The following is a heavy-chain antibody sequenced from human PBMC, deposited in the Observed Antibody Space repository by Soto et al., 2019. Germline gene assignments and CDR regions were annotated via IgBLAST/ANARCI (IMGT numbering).Heavy chain of an antibody. V-gene: IGHV3-23*01. D-gene: IGHD4-4*01. CDR1: GFTFSGYA. J-gene: IGHJ3*02. Sequence: EVQMLESGGGLVQPGGSLRLSCAASGFTFSGYAMTWVRQSPGKGLAWVSGISGGGGSTYYADSVKGRFTISRDNSKNTLYLQMNTLRAEDTAVYYCAKTSSNSWDAFDIWGQGTMVTVSS. CDR3: AKTSSNSWDAFDI. CDR2: ISGGGGST.